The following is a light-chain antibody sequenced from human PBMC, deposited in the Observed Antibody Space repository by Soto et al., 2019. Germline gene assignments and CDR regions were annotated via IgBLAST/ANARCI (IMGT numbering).Light chain of an antibody. V-gene: IGKV1-39*01. CDR1: QTIISN. J-gene: IGKJ4*01. CDR2: ATS. CDR3: QQSFSSPIT. Sequence: DIRMTQSPSSLSACVGDRVTITCRAGQTIISNFNWYQQRPGKAPDLLIYATSSVQSGVPSRFSGSGSGTDFTLTISSLQPEDFATYYCQQSFSSPITFGGGTKVEIK.